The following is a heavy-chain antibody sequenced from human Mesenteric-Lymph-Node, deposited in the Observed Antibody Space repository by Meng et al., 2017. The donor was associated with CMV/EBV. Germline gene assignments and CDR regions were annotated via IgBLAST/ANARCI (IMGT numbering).Heavy chain of an antibody. CDR2: ISPNNGIT. CDR1: GSSFPDYY. Sequence: ASGSSFPDYYLHWVRQAPGQGLEWMGRISPNNGITHYAQKFQARVTMTGDTSINTAYMELNRVTSDDTAVYYCARVVGSSWYWIDSWGQGTLVTVSS. J-gene: IGHJ5*01. D-gene: IGHD6-13*01. V-gene: IGHV1-2*06. CDR3: ARVVGSSWYWIDS.